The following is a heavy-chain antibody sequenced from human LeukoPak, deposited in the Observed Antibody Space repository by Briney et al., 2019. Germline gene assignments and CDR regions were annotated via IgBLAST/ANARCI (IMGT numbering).Heavy chain of an antibody. V-gene: IGHV1-69*05. D-gene: IGHD6-13*01. CDR1: GGTFISYA. CDR3: ARSPRGIAAAANFDY. Sequence: SVKVSCKASGGTFISYAISWVRQAPGQGLEWMGGIIPIFGTANYAQKFQGRVTITTDESTSTAYMELSSLRSEDTAVYYCARSPRGIAAAANFDYWGQGTLVTVSS. CDR2: IIPIFGTA. J-gene: IGHJ4*02.